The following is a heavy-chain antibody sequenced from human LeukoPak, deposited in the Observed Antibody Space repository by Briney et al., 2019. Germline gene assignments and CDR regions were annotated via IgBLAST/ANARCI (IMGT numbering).Heavy chain of an antibody. CDR1: GYTFTNSD. D-gene: IGHD2-15*01. Sequence: ASVKVSCKASGYTFTNSDINWVRQATGQGLEWMGWMNPNSGDRGYIQKFQGRVTMTRDTSTSTVYMELSSLRSEDTAVYYCARYRSGLFDYWGQGTLVTVSS. CDR3: ARYRSGLFDY. J-gene: IGHJ4*02. CDR2: MNPNSGDR. V-gene: IGHV1-8*01.